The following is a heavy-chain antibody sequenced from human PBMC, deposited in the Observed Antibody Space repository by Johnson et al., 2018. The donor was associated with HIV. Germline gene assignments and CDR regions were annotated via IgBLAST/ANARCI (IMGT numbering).Heavy chain of an antibody. CDR2: IGTAGDT. Sequence: VQLVESGGGVVQPGGSRRLSCAAFVFTFNSYDMHWVRQPTGKGLEWVSGIGTAGDTNYSGSVKGRFTISRENAKNSLYLHMNSLGAGDTAVYYCTRSKPRYYDVGPRGAFDIWGQGTVVAVSS. V-gene: IGHV3-13*01. J-gene: IGHJ3*02. D-gene: IGHD3-22*01. CDR1: VFTFNSYD. CDR3: TRSKPRYYDVGPRGAFDI.